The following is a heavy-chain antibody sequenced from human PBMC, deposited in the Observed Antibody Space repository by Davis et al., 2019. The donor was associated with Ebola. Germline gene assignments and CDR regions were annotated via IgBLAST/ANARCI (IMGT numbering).Heavy chain of an antibody. CDR3: AKGDRVDP. V-gene: IGHV3-30*18. CDR1: GFTFSTYG. Sequence: PGGSLRLSCAAPGFTFSTYGMHWVRQAPGKGLEWVAVTSYDGSIKYYADSVKGRFTISRDNSKNMLYLQMNSLRAEDTAVYYCAKGDRVDPWGQGTLVIVSS. J-gene: IGHJ5*02. D-gene: IGHD3-16*02. CDR2: TSYDGSIK.